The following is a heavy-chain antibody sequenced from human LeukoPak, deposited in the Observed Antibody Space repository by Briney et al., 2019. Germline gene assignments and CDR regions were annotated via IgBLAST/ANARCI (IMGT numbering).Heavy chain of an antibody. CDR3: ARSGSSWPFDY. V-gene: IGHV4-59*11. CDR2: IYYSGST. D-gene: IGHD6-13*01. Sequence: SETLSLTCTVSGGSISSHYWSWIRQPPGKGLEWIGYIYYSGSTNYNPSLKSRVTISVDTSKNQLSLKLSSVTAADTAVYYCARSGSSWPFDYWGQGTLVTVSS. J-gene: IGHJ4*02. CDR1: GGSISSHY.